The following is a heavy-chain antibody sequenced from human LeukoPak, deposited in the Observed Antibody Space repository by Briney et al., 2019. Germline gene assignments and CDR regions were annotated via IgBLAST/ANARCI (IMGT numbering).Heavy chain of an antibody. D-gene: IGHD1-1*01. V-gene: IGHV1-8*01. CDR2: MNPNSGNT. Sequence: ASVKVSCKASGYTFTSYDINWVRQATGQGLEWMGWMNPNSGNTGYAQKFQGRVTMTRNTSISTAYMELSSVTAADTAVYYCARRQPNWYFDYWGQGTLVTVSS. CDR1: GYTFTSYD. CDR3: ARRQPNWYFDY. J-gene: IGHJ4*02.